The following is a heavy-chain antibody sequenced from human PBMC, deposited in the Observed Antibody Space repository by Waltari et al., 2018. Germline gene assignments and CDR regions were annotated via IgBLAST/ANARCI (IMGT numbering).Heavy chain of an antibody. CDR3: ARAPWRGAFDI. CDR2: ISSSSSTI. J-gene: IGHJ3*02. V-gene: IGHV3-48*04. Sequence: EVQLVESGGGLVQPGGSLRLSCAASGFTFSSYSMTWFRQAPGKGLEWVSYISSSSSTIYYADSVKGRFTISRDNAKNSLYLQMNSLRAEDTAVYYCARAPWRGAFDIWGQGTMVTVSS. CDR1: GFTFSSYS.